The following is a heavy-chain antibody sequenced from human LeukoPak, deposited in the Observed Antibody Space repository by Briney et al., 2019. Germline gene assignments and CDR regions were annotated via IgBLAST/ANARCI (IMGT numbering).Heavy chain of an antibody. V-gene: IGHV3-7*01. J-gene: IGHJ4*02. CDR3: AKAPITMVRGVIAPSSVDY. Sequence: GGSLRLSCAASGFTFSSYWMSWVRQAPGKGLEWVANIKEDGSEKYYVDSVRGRFTISRDNSKNTLYLQMNSLRAEDTAVYYCAKAPITMVRGVIAPSSVDYWGQGTLVTVSS. CDR2: IKEDGSEK. D-gene: IGHD3-10*01. CDR1: GFTFSSYW.